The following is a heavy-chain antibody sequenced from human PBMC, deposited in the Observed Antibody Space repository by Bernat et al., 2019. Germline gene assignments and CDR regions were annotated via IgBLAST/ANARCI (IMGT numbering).Heavy chain of an antibody. J-gene: IGHJ2*01. CDR2: IYFSGTT. Sequence: QLQLQESGPGLVKPSETLSLTCFVSGGSINIDEYYWVWIRQPPGEGLEWIGTIYFSGTTYYNPSLKSRVTMSVDTSKNQFSLRLSSVTAADAATYCCAKQVGRGTWHFDVWGRGTLVTVSS. D-gene: IGHD1-1*01. V-gene: IGHV4-39*01. CDR1: GGSINIDEYY. CDR3: AKQVGRGTWHFDV.